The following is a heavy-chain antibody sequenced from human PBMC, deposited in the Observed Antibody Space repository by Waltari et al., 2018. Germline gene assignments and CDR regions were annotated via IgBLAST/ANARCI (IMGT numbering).Heavy chain of an antibody. D-gene: IGHD3-22*01. J-gene: IGHJ4*02. V-gene: IGHV3-74*01. Sequence: EVQLVESGGGLVQPVGSLRLSCAASGFTFSRFWMHWVRQAPGKGLVWVSRINMNGSPAGYADSVKGRFTISRDNAKDTLYLQMSSLRAEDTAVYYCARTSDSQYDSSGYNWDYWGQGTLVTVSS. CDR1: GFTFSRFW. CDR2: INMNGSPA. CDR3: ARTSDSQYDSSGYNWDY.